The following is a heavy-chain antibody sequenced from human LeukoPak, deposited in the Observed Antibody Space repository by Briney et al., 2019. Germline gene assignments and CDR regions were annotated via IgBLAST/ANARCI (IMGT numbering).Heavy chain of an antibody. D-gene: IGHD4-23*01. CDR2: IKEDGSEI. Sequence: PGGSLRLSCAASGFTFSNYAMSWVRQAPGKGLEWVANIKEDGSEINYVDSVKGRFTISRDNAKNSLYLQMNSLRVDDTAVYYCARDRGYSTFDYWGQGTLVTVSS. V-gene: IGHV3-7*01. CDR3: ARDRGYSTFDY. CDR1: GFTFSNYA. J-gene: IGHJ4*02.